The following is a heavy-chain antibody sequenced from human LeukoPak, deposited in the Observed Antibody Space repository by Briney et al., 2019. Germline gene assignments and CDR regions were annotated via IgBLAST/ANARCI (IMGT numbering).Heavy chain of an antibody. J-gene: IGHJ4*02. CDR1: GFTFDDYG. CDR2: INWNGGST. Sequence: GGSLRLSCAASGFTFDDYGMSWVRQAPGKGLEWVSGINWNGGSTGYADSVKGRFTISRNNANNSVSLQMNNLRAEDTAVYYCARDSTYYLRYGYFDSWGQGILVTVSS. CDR3: ARDSTYYLRYGYFDS. V-gene: IGHV3-20*04. D-gene: IGHD3-22*01.